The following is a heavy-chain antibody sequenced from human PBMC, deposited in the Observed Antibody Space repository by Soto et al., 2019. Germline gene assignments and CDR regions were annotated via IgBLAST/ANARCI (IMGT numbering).Heavy chain of an antibody. CDR2: ISAHNGNT. CDR1: GYAFTTYG. Sequence: QVHLVQAGAEVKKPGASVKVSCKGSGYAFTTYGITWVRQAPGQGLEWMGWISAHNGNTNYAQRLQGRVTVTRDTSTSTAYMELRSLRSDDTAVYYCARGRYGDYWGQGALVTVSS. J-gene: IGHJ4*02. V-gene: IGHV1-18*01. CDR3: ARGRYGDY. D-gene: IGHD1-1*01.